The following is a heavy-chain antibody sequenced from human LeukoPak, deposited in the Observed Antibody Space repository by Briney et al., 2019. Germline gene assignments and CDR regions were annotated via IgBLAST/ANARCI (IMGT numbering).Heavy chain of an antibody. Sequence: TLSLTCTVSGGFISSGDYYWSWIRQPPGKGLEWIGYIYYSGSTYYNPSLKSRVTISVDTSKNQFSLKLSSVTAADTAVYYCARDGFSNAFDIWGQGTMVTVSS. CDR1: GGFISSGDYY. CDR2: IYYSGST. D-gene: IGHD2-2*01. V-gene: IGHV4-30-4*08. CDR3: ARDGFSNAFDI. J-gene: IGHJ3*02.